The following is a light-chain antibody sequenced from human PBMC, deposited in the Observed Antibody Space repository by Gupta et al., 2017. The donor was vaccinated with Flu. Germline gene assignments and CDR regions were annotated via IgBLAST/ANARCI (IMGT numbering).Light chain of an antibody. Sequence: DIQMTQSPSSVSAFVGDRVTITCRASQDINDSLVWFQQRPGKAPRSLIFAASTLHSGVPSRFSGGGSGKVFTLTITSLRPEDSATYFCQQYYDIPHTFGQGTKLEI. V-gene: IGKV1-16*01. CDR3: QQYYDIPHT. CDR2: AAS. J-gene: IGKJ2*01. CDR1: QDINDS.